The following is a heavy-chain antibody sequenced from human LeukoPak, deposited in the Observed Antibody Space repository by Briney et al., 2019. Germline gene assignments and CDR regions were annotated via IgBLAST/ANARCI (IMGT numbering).Heavy chain of an antibody. CDR2: ISGSGGRT. CDR1: GFTFSAHW. CDR3: ARLRVEAVGTGYFQH. D-gene: IGHD6-13*01. Sequence: GGSLRLSCAASGFTFSAHWMTWVRQAPGKGLEWVSAISGSGGRTYYADSAKGRFTISRDNSKNTLYLQLNSLRAEDTAVYYCARLRVEAVGTGYFQHWGQGTLVTVSS. V-gene: IGHV3-23*01. J-gene: IGHJ1*01.